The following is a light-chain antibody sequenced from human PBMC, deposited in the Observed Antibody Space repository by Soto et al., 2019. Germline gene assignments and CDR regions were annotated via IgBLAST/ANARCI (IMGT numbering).Light chain of an antibody. Sequence: EIVMTQSPATLSVSPGERATLSCGASQSVSNNLAWYQQRPGQAPRLLIYDASTRATGIPARFTGSGSGTEFTLTISSLQSEDFAVYYCHQYNTGPYTFGQGTALEIK. CDR3: HQYNTGPYT. CDR1: QSVSNN. CDR2: DAS. J-gene: IGKJ2*01. V-gene: IGKV3-15*01.